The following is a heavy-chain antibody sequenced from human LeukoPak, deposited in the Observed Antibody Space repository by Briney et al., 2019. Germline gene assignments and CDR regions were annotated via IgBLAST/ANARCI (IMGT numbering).Heavy chain of an antibody. D-gene: IGHD5-12*01. CDR1: GGTFSSYA. J-gene: IGHJ4*02. CDR2: IIPIFGTA. V-gene: IGHV1-69*13. CDR3: ASSSAPGGYDFRFDY. Sequence: GASVKVSCKASGGTFSSYAISWVRQAPGQGREWMGGIIPIFGTANYAQKFQGRVTITADESTSTAYMELSSLRSEDTAVYYCASSSAPGGYDFRFDYWGQGTLVTVSS.